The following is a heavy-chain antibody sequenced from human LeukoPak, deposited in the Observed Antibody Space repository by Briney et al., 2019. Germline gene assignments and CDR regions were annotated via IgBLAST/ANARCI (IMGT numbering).Heavy chain of an antibody. J-gene: IGHJ4*02. CDR1: GFTFSSYA. V-gene: IGHV3-23*01. CDR2: ISGSGGST. CDR3: ASKSDTRPFNYFDY. D-gene: IGHD2-21*01. Sequence: GGSLRLSCAASGFTFSSYAMSWVRQAPGKGLEWVSAISGSGGSTYYADSVKGRFTISRDNSKNSLYLQMNSLRAEDTAVYYCASKSDTRPFNYFDYWGQGTLVTVSS.